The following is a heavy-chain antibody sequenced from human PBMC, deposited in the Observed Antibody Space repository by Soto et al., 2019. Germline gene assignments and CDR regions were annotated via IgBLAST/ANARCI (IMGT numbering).Heavy chain of an antibody. CDR3: ARGYSSAGTVTFDY. V-gene: IGHV1-18*04. CDR2: ISPSNGNT. J-gene: IGHJ4*02. Sequence: ASVKVSCKASGYTFTSYYMHWVRQAPGQGLEWMGRISPSNGNTNYAQKLQGRVTMTTDTSTSTAYMELRSLRSDDTAVYYCARGYSSAGTVTFDYWGQGTLVTVSS. CDR1: GYTFTSYY. D-gene: IGHD5-18*01.